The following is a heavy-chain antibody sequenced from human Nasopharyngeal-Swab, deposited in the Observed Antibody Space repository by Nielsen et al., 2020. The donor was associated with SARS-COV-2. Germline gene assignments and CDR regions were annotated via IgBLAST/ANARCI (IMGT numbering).Heavy chain of an antibody. D-gene: IGHD5-12*01. CDR3: ARDRGYSGYIIDY. V-gene: IGHV3-30*04. CDR2: ITYVGRHA. Sequence: GESLKISCAASGFNISDYPMYLRRQAPGERLEWVAVITYVGRHAAYADSVVGRFTISRDNSNNTLYLQMNSLRADDTAVYYCARDRGYSGYIIDYWGQGTLVTVSS. J-gene: IGHJ4*02. CDR1: GFNISDYP.